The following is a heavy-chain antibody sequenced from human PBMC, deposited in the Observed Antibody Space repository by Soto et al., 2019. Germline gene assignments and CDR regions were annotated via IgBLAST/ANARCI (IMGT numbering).Heavy chain of an antibody. D-gene: IGHD5-18*01. CDR3: ARLRYTYGLWDLDYYGMDV. CDR1: GYSFTSYW. V-gene: IGHV5-10-1*01. J-gene: IGHJ6*02. Sequence: GESLKISCKGSGYSFTSYWISWVRQMPGKGLEWMGRIDPSDSYTNYSPSFQGHVTISADKSISTAYLQWSSLKASDTAMYYCARLRYTYGLWDLDYYGMDVWGQGTSVTVSS. CDR2: IDPSDSYT.